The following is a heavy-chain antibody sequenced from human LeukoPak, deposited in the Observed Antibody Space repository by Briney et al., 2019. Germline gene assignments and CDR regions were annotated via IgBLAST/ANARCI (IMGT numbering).Heavy chain of an antibody. J-gene: IGHJ4*02. D-gene: IGHD3-10*01. Sequence: PGGSLRLSCAASGFTFSTFAMHWVRQAPGKGLEAVAIIAYDGGDIHYGDSMTGRFTISRDNSKNTLYLQMDSLRREDTAIYYCARDDRGNIDSWGRGTLVTVSS. CDR2: IAYDGGDI. CDR3: ARDDRGNIDS. V-gene: IGHV3-30*01. CDR1: GFTFSTFA.